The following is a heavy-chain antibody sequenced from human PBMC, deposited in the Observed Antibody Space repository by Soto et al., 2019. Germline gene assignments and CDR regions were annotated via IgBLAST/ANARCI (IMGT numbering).Heavy chain of an antibody. Sequence: GASVKVSCKASGGTFSSYAISWVRQAPGQGLEWMGGIIPIFGTANYAQKFQGRVTITADESTSTAYMELSSLRSEDTAVYYCARQRDGYNGYIDYWGQGTLVTVSS. CDR1: GGTFSSYA. CDR3: ARQRDGYNGYIDY. CDR2: IIPIFGTA. V-gene: IGHV1-69*13. D-gene: IGHD5-12*01. J-gene: IGHJ4*01.